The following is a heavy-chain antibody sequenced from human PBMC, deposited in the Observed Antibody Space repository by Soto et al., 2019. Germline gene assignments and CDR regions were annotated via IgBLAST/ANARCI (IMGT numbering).Heavy chain of an antibody. CDR2: INPSGGST. J-gene: IGHJ4*02. D-gene: IGHD5-18*01. CDR3: ARGLNGYLHYFDY. CDR1: GYTFIRSA. V-gene: IGHV1-46*01. Sequence: ASVKVSCKASGYTFIRSAMHWVRQAPGQGLEWMGIINPSGGSTSYAQKFQGRVTITRDTSASTVYMELSSLRSEDTAVYYCARGLNGYLHYFDYWGQGTLVTVSS.